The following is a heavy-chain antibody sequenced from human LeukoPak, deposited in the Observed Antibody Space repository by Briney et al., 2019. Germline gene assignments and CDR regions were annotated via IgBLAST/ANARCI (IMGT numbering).Heavy chain of an antibody. Sequence: GGSLRLSCAASGFTFSSYAMSWVRQAPGKGLEWVSAISGSGGSTYYAASVKGRFTISRDNSKNTLYLQMNSLRAEDTAVYYCAKGSRVGATVGDAFDIWGQGTMVTVSS. CDR1: GFTFSSYA. CDR3: AKGSRVGATVGDAFDI. D-gene: IGHD1-26*01. J-gene: IGHJ3*02. V-gene: IGHV3-23*01. CDR2: ISGSGGST.